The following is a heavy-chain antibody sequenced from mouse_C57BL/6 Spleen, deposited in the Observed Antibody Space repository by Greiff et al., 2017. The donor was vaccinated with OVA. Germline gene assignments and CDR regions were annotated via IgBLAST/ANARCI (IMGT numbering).Heavy chain of an antibody. CDR3: ANYGNYEGFAY. D-gene: IGHD2-1*01. Sequence: EVKVVESGGGLVKPGGSLKLSCAASGFTFSDYGMHWVRQAPEKGLEWVAYISSGSSTIYYADTVKGRFTISRDNAKNTLFLQMTSLRSEDTAMYYCANYGNYEGFAYWGQGTLVTVSA. CDR2: ISSGSSTI. V-gene: IGHV5-17*01. J-gene: IGHJ3*01. CDR1: GFTFSDYG.